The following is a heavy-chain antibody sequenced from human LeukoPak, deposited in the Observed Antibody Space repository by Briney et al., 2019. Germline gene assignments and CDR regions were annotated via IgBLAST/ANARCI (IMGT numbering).Heavy chain of an antibody. Sequence: KPSETLSLTCAVYGGSFSGYYWSWIRQPPGKGLGCSGEINHSGSTNYNPSLKRRVTISVDTSKNQFSLKLSSVSAGDTAVYYCAARGIAAAPGNYWGQGTLVTVSS. J-gene: IGHJ4*02. D-gene: IGHD6-13*01. CDR3: AARGIAAAPGNY. V-gene: IGHV4-34*01. CDR1: GGSFSGYY. CDR2: INHSGST.